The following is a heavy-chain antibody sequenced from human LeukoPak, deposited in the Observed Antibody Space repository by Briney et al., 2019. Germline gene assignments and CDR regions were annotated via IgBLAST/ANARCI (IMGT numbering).Heavy chain of an antibody. CDR1: GFTFSSYA. CDR3: AKLPGYCSSTSCYFDY. J-gene: IGHJ4*02. V-gene: IGHV3-23*01. CDR2: ISGSGGST. D-gene: IGHD2-2*01. Sequence: GGSLRLSCAASGFTFSSYAMSWVRQAPGKGLEWVSAISGSGGSTYYADSVTGGFTISRDNSKNTLYLQMNSLRAEDTAVYYCAKLPGYCSSTSCYFDYWGQGTLVTVSS.